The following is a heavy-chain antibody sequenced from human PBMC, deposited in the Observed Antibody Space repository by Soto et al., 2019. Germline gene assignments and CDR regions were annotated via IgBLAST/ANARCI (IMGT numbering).Heavy chain of an antibody. CDR3: ARDRPGIAAAGTRSNWFDP. V-gene: IGHV3-11*06. CDR1: GFTFSEYY. Sequence: GGSLRLSCAASGFTFSEYYMSWIRQAPGKGLEWVSYISSSSSYTNYADSVKGRFTISRDNAKNSLYLQMNSLRAEDTAVYYCARDRPGIAAAGTRSNWFDPWGQGTLVTVSS. J-gene: IGHJ5*02. D-gene: IGHD6-13*01. CDR2: ISSSSSYT.